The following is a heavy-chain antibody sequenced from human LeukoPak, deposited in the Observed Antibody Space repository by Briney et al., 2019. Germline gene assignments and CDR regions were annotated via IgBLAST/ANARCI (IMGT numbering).Heavy chain of an antibody. Sequence: PGGSLRLSCEASGFTFSSYGMHWVRQAPGKGLEWVAFIRYDGSNKYYADSVKGRFTISRDNSKNTLYLQMNSLRAEDTAVYYCAKEDARLPQSFDYWGQGTLVTVTS. J-gene: IGHJ4*02. V-gene: IGHV3-30*02. D-gene: IGHD6-6*01. CDR1: GFTFSSYG. CDR3: AKEDARLPQSFDY. CDR2: IRYDGSNK.